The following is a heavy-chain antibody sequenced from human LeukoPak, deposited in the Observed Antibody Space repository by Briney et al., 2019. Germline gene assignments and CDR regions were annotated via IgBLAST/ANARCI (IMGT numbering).Heavy chain of an antibody. CDR1: GGCFSGFY. J-gene: IGHJ4*02. Sequence: SGNPSPTPAGHGGCFSGFYWRWIRQPPRKGLEGIGEINHSGSTNYNPSLKSRVTISVDTSKNQFSLKLSSVTAADTAVYYCARGLQWLGYFDYWGQGTLVTVSS. CDR3: ARGLQWLGYFDY. V-gene: IGHV4-34*01. D-gene: IGHD6-19*01. CDR2: INHSGST.